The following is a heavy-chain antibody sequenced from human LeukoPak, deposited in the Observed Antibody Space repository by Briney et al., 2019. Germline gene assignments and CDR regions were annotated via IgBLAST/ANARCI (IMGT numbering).Heavy chain of an antibody. Sequence: ASVKVSCKASGYTFTGYYIHWVRQAPGQGLEWMGWINPNSGGTNYTQKFQGRVTVTTDTSISTAYMEMSRLISDDTAVYYCVRVRSYYYGMDVWGQGTTVTVSS. CDR2: INPNSGGT. V-gene: IGHV1-2*02. J-gene: IGHJ6*02. CDR1: GYTFTGYY. CDR3: VRVRSYYYGMDV.